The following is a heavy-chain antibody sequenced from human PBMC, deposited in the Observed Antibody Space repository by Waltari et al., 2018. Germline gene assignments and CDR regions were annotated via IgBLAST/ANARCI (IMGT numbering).Heavy chain of an antibody. Sequence: QVQLVESGGGVVQPGGSLRLSCAASGFTFSSYGMHWVRQAPGKGLEWVAFIRYDGSNKDYADSVKGRFTISRDNSKNTLYLQMNSLRAEDTAVYYCAKDQLLPTEYWGQGTLVTVSS. CDR2: IRYDGSNK. CDR3: AKDQLLPTEY. CDR1: GFTFSSYG. D-gene: IGHD2-15*01. V-gene: IGHV3-30*02. J-gene: IGHJ4*02.